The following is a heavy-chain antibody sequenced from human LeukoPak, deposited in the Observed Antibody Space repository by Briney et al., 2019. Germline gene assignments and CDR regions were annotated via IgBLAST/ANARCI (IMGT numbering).Heavy chain of an antibody. CDR3: ARGSSGSYLLDY. CDR2: INHSGST. D-gene: IGHD1-26*01. V-gene: IGHV4-34*01. CDR1: GGSFSGYY. J-gene: IGHJ4*02. Sequence: SETLSLTCAVYGGSFSGYYWSWIRQPPGKGLEWIGEINHSGSTNCNPSLKSRVTISVDTSKNQFSLKLSSVTAADTAVYYCARGSSGSYLLDYWGQGTLVTLSS.